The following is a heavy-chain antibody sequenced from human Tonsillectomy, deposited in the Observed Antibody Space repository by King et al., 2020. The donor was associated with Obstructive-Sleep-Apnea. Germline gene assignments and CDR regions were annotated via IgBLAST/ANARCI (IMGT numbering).Heavy chain of an antibody. J-gene: IGHJ4*02. Sequence: VQLVESGGGLVQPGESLRLSCAASGFTFSTYGMTWVRQAPRKGLEWVSGISGSADITYYADSVKGRFTISRDNSKNTLALQMNSLRAGDTAVYYCVKSYDRSGDILRYFYYWGQATLVTVSP. CDR3: VKSYDRSGDILRYFYY. D-gene: IGHD3-22*01. CDR1: GFTFSTYG. CDR2: ISGSADIT. V-gene: IGHV3-23*04.